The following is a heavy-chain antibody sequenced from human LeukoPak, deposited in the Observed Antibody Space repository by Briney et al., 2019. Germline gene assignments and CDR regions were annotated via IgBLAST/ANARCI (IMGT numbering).Heavy chain of an antibody. Sequence: PGGSLRLSCAASGFTFSSYAMSWVRQAPGKGLEWVSAISGSGGSTYYADSVKGRFTISRDNSKNTLYLQMDSLRAGDTAVYYCAKGRSSWFSGSFDYWGQGTLVTVSS. V-gene: IGHV3-23*01. CDR1: GFTFSSYA. J-gene: IGHJ4*02. CDR2: ISGSGGST. CDR3: AKGRSSWFSGSFDY. D-gene: IGHD6-19*01.